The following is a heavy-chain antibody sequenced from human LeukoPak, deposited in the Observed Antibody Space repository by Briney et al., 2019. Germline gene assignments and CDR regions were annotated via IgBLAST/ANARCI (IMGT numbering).Heavy chain of an antibody. Sequence: GASVKVSCKASGYMFNIYGISWVRQAPGQGLEWMAWTSVNNGDTKYGQKFQGRVTVATDTPTSTVYLELRRLRPDDTAVYYCVRDQYLNVMTGFDDWGQGTLVTVSS. J-gene: IGHJ4*02. CDR1: GYMFNIYG. CDR3: VRDQYLNVMTGFDD. CDR2: TSVNNGDT. V-gene: IGHV1-18*01. D-gene: IGHD3-9*01.